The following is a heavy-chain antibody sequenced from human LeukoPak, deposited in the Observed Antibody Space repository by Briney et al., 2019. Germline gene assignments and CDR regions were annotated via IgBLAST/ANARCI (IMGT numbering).Heavy chain of an antibody. Sequence: SETLSLTCAVSGASINSTKWWTWVRQPPGKGLEWIGEIYHSGGTNYNPSLKSRVTISADKSRNQFSLKLNSVTAADTAVYYCARGSTWSDYWGQGTLVTVSS. D-gene: IGHD6-13*01. J-gene: IGHJ4*02. CDR3: ARGSTWSDY. CDR1: GASINSTKW. CDR2: IYHSGGT. V-gene: IGHV4-4*02.